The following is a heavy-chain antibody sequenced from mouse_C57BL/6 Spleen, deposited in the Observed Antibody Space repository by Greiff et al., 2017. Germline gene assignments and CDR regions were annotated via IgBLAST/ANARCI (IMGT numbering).Heavy chain of an antibody. Sequence: VQLKESGPGLVKPSQSLSLTCSVTGYSITSGYYWNWIRQFPGNKLEWMGYISYDGSTNYNPSLKNRISITRDTSKNQFFLKLNSVTTEDTATYDCARVRWDGEVDYWGQGTTLTVSS. CDR1: GYSITSGYY. CDR3: ARVRWDGEVDY. D-gene: IGHD1-1*01. J-gene: IGHJ2*01. CDR2: ISYDGST. V-gene: IGHV3-6*01.